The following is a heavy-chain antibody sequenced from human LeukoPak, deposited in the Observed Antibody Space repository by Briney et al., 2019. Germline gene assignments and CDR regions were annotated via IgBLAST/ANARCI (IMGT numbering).Heavy chain of an antibody. CDR3: ARHCRMGPLSTSY. D-gene: IGHD2-15*01. V-gene: IGHV4-39*01. Sequence: IPSETLPLTCTVSGGPISNSLDYWGRIRQPPGKGLEWIGSMCYSGCTYYNPSLKSRATLAVDTSKHRFSLKLSCVTAADTSVYYCARHCRMGPLSTSYWGQGTLVTVPS. CDR2: MCYSGCT. J-gene: IGHJ4*02. CDR1: GGPISNSLDY.